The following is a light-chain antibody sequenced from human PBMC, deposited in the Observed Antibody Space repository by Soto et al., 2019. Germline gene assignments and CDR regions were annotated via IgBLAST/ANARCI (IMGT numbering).Light chain of an antibody. CDR2: DNN. CDR3: GTWDTFLNAVV. CDR1: ISNIGNNY. Sequence: QSVLTQPPSVSAAPGQSVTISCSGSISNIGNNYVSWYQQLPGTAPKLHICDNNKRPSGTPDRFSGFKSGTAATLDITGLQTGDEADYYCGTWDTFLNAVVFGGGTKLTVL. V-gene: IGLV1-51*01. J-gene: IGLJ2*01.